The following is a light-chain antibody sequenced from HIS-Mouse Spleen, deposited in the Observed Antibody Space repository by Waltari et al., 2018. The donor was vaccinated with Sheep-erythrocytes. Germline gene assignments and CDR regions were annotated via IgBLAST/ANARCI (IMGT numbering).Light chain of an antibody. CDR2: EGS. J-gene: IGLJ3*02. Sequence: QSALTQPASVSGSPGQSITISCTGTSSAVGSYNLVSWYQQHPGKAPKLMIYEGSKRHSGVSKRFSGSKAGNTASLTSSGLQAEDEADYYCCSYAGSSTWVFGGGTKLTVL. V-gene: IGLV2-23*01. CDR1: SSAVGSYNL. CDR3: CSYAGSSTWV.